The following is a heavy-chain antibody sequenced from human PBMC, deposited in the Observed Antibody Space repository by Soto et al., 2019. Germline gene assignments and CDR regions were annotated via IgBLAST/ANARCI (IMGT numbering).Heavy chain of an antibody. Sequence: PGGSLRLSCAASGFTFSSYGMHWVRQAPGKGLEWVAVISHDGNNKNYADYVRGRFTISRDNSKNTVYLQMNSLRDEDTAVYYCARGGAGDFWSGLRGDYYYGMDVWGQGTTVTVSS. J-gene: IGHJ6*02. CDR3: ARGGAGDFWSGLRGDYYYGMDV. CDR2: ISHDGNNK. D-gene: IGHD3-3*01. V-gene: IGHV3-30*03. CDR1: GFTFSSYG.